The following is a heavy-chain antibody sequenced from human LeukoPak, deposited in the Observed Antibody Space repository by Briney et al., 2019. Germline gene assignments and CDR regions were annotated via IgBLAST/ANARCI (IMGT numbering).Heavy chain of an antibody. Sequence: GGSLSLSCAVSGFTVNTNYMSWVRQAPGKGLEWVSSIYSGGSTFCADSVKGRFTISRDNSKNTLYLQMNTLRVEDTAVYFCARVLVVAAPHFDNWGQGALVTVSS. V-gene: IGHV3-53*01. CDR1: GFTVNTNY. CDR2: IYSGGST. CDR3: ARVLVVAAPHFDN. D-gene: IGHD3-22*01. J-gene: IGHJ4*02.